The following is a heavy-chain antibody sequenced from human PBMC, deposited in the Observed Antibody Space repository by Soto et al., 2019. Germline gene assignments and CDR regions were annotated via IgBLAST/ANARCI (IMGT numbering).Heavy chain of an antibody. V-gene: IGHV5-51*01. Sequence: XDSLKVCYTCVANRFTSYFSGLVIQMPGKGLEWMGIIYPGDSDTRYSPSFQGQVTISADKSITTAYLQWSSLKASDTAMYYCARGYCTTTICDPWFDPWGQGTLVNV. J-gene: IGHJ5*02. CDR3: ARGYCTTTICDPWFDP. CDR2: IYPGDSDT. D-gene: IGHD2-2*01. CDR1: ANRFTSYF.